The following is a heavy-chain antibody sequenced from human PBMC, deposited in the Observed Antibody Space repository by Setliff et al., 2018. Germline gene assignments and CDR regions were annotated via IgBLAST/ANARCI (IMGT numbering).Heavy chain of an antibody. D-gene: IGHD3-9*01. J-gene: IGHJ6*02. CDR1: GGSFSGYY. V-gene: IGHV4-38-2*01. Sequence: SETLSLTCGVYGGSFSGYYWGWIRQPPGKGLEWIGSIYHSGSTYYNPSLKSRVTISVDTSKNQFSLKLSSVTAADTAVYYCARLNYDILTGYYGSPYYYGMDVWGQGTTVTVSS. CDR3: ARLNYDILTGYYGSPYYYGMDV. CDR2: IYHSGST.